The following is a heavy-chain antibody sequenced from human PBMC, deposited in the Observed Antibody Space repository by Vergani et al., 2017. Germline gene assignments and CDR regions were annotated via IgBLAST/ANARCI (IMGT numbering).Heavy chain of an antibody. CDR1: GYPFTSYY. J-gene: IGHJ4*02. CDR3: ARAFSSIAARDDY. V-gene: IGHV1-46*01. CDR2: NNPSGSST. D-gene: IGHD6-6*01. Sequence: QVQLVQSGAEVKKPGASVKVSCKASGYPFTSYYMHWARQAPGQGREWKGINNPSGSSTSYAQKFQGRVTMTRDTTISTAYMELSRLRADETAVYYCARAFSSIAARDDYWGQGTLVTVSS.